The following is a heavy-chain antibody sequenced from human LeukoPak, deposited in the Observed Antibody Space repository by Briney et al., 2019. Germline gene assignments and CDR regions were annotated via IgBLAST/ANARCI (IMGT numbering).Heavy chain of an antibody. D-gene: IGHD1-26*01. CDR3: VRDQQWESPHYFDF. CDR2: FSSRKNIV. V-gene: IGHV3-48*01. CDR1: GFSFDNYG. Sequence: GGSLRLSCVTSGFSFDNYGMSWVRRAPGKGLEWISYFSSRKNIVNYADSVKGRFTISRDKAKTSLYLQMDSLRAEDTAVYYCVRDQQWESPHYFDFWGQGTPVTVSS. J-gene: IGHJ4*02.